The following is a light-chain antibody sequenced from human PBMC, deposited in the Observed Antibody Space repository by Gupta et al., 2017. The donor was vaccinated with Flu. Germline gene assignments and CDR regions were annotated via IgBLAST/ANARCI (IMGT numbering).Light chain of an antibody. CDR1: QGIASS. V-gene: IGKV1-12*01. J-gene: IGKJ1*01. CDR2: PAS. CDR3: QHSNSRPLS. Sequence: IQMTQSASFVSASVGDRVTITCRVSQGIASSLAWYQQKPGKAPNLLIFPASNVTSGVPSRFSGSGCETYFTLTISRRQPEDFGIYYCQHSNSRPLSLGRGTXVEIK.